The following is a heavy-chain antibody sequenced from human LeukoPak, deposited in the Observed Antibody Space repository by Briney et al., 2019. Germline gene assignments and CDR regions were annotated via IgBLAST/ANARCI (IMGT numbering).Heavy chain of an antibody. CDR1: GFTFSSYS. CDR3: ASSRGHSTGYRALELPPSPRD. CDR2: ISSSSTTI. J-gene: IGHJ4*02. Sequence: GGSLRLSCAASGFTFSSYSMNWVRQAPGKGLEWVSYISSSSTTIYYADSVKGRFTISRDNAKNSLYLQMNSLRAEDTAVYYCASSRGHSTGYRALELPPSPRDWGQGTLVTVSS. D-gene: IGHD5-18*01. V-gene: IGHV3-48*01.